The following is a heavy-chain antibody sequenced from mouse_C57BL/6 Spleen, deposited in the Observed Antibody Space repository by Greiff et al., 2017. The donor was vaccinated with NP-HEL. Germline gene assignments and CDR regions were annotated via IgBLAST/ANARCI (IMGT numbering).Heavy chain of an antibody. Sequence: QVQLQQPGAELVRPGTSVKLSCKASGYTFTSYWMHWVKQRPGQGLEWIGVIDPSDSHTNYNQKFKGKATLTVDTSSSTAYMQLSSLTSEDSAVYYCARGYYGSSYLFDYWGQGTTLTVSS. CDR3: ARGYYGSSYLFDY. CDR2: IDPSDSHT. CDR1: GYTFTSYW. D-gene: IGHD1-1*01. J-gene: IGHJ2*01. V-gene: IGHV1-59*01.